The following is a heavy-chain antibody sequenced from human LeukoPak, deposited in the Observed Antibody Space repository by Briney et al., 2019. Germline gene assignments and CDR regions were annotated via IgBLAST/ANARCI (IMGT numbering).Heavy chain of an antibody. J-gene: IGHJ4*02. V-gene: IGHV3-7*01. Sequence: PGGSLRLSCAASGFTFSNYWLTWVRQAPGQGLEWVANIKQDGSEKHYVDSVKGRFTISRDNARNSLYLQMNSLGAEDTAVYYCARDRQIAYWGQGTLVTVSS. CDR2: IKQDGSEK. CDR1: GFTFSNYW. CDR3: ARDRQIAY.